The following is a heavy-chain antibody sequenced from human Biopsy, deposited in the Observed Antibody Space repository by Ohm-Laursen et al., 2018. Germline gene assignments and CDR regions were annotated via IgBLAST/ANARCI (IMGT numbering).Heavy chain of an antibody. Sequence: TLSLTCAVSGGSISSDFWSWIRQTPGKGLEWIGYIYYSGSTNYNPSLKSRVTISVDTSKNQFSLRLNSVTAADTAVYYCARATNSTGWPYYYFYGMDVWGQGTTVTVSS. CDR1: GGSISSDF. D-gene: IGHD2/OR15-2a*01. V-gene: IGHV4-59*01. CDR2: IYYSGST. J-gene: IGHJ6*02. CDR3: ARATNSTGWPYYYFYGMDV.